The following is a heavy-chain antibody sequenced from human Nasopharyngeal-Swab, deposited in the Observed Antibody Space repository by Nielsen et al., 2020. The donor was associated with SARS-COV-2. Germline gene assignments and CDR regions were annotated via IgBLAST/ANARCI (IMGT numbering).Heavy chain of an antibody. D-gene: IGHD6-13*01. CDR2: INAGNGNT. CDR1: GYTFTTYA. Sequence: ASVKVSCKTSGYTFTTYAMHWVRQAPGQRLEWMGWINAGNGNTKYSQKFQGRVTITRDTSATTAYMELSRLRSEDTAVYYCASEYSSSSDWFDTWGQGTLVTVSS. J-gene: IGHJ5*02. CDR3: ASEYSSSSDWFDT. V-gene: IGHV1-3*01.